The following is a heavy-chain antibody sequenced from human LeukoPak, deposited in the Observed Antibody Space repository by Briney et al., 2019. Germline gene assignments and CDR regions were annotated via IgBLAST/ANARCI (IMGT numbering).Heavy chain of an antibody. CDR1: GGSISSYY. D-gene: IGHD2-15*01. CDR3: ARGDYSGGSCYNDPFDY. Sequence: NPSETLSLTCTVSGGSISSYYWSWLRQPPGKGLEWIGYIYYSGSTNYNPSLKSRVTISVDTSKNQFSLKLSSVTAADTAVYYCARGDYSGGSCYNDPFDYWGQGTLVTVSS. CDR2: IYYSGST. J-gene: IGHJ4*02. V-gene: IGHV4-59*01.